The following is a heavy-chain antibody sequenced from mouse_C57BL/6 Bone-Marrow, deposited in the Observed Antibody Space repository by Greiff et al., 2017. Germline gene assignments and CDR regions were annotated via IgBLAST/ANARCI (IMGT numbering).Heavy chain of an antibody. J-gene: IGHJ3*01. CDR2: INPSSGYT. D-gene: IGHD4-1*01. Sequence: VQLQQSGAELARPGASVKMSCKASGYTFTSYTMHWVKQRPGQGLEWIGYINPSSGYTKYNQKFKDKATLTADKSSSTAYMQLSSLTSEDSAVSYCARGRLGRGWFAYWGQGTLVTVSA. CDR1: GYTFTSYT. V-gene: IGHV1-4*01. CDR3: ARGRLGRGWFAY.